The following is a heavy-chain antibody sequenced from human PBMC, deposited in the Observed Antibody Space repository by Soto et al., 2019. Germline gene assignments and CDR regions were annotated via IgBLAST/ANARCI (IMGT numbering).Heavy chain of an antibody. CDR3: ARVIGLDSRLWFGELLILDY. V-gene: IGHV3-21*01. CDR2: ISSSSSYI. Sequence: PGGSLRLSCAASGFTFSSYSMNWVRQAPGKGLEWVSSISSSSSYIYYADSVKGRFTISRDNAKNSLYLQMNSLRAEDTAVYYCARVIGLDSRLWFGELLILDYWGQGTLVTVSS. J-gene: IGHJ4*02. CDR1: GFTFSSYS. D-gene: IGHD3-10*01.